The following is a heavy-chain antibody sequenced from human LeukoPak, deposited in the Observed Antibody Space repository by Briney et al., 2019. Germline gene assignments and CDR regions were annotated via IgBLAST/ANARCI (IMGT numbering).Heavy chain of an antibody. V-gene: IGHV1-58*02. CDR2: IVVGSGST. D-gene: IGHD3-3*01. Sequence: SVKVSCKASGFTFSTSVMHWVRLTRGQRREWIGWIVVGSGSTNYAQKFQGRVTLTRDMSTNTAYMEVSSLTSEDTATCYCAAELKVGDVYFDPWGQGTLVTVSS. CDR1: GFTFSTSV. J-gene: IGHJ5*02. CDR3: AAELKVGDVYFDP.